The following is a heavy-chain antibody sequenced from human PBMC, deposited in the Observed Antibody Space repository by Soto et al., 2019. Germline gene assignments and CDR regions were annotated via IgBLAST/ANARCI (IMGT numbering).Heavy chain of an antibody. Sequence: ASVKVSCKASGYTFTSYGISWVRQAPGQGLEWMGWISAYNGNTNYAQKLQGRVTMTTDTSTSTAYMELRSLRSDDTAAYYCARVPQWLALSWFDPWGQGTLVTVSS. CDR2: ISAYNGNT. J-gene: IGHJ5*02. CDR1: GYTFTSYG. V-gene: IGHV1-18*04. D-gene: IGHD6-19*01. CDR3: ARVPQWLALSWFDP.